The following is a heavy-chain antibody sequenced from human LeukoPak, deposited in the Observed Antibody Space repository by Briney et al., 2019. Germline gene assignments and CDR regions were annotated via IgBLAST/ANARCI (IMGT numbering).Heavy chain of an antibody. CDR1: GGSISSSSYY. J-gene: IGHJ4*02. V-gene: IGHV4-39*01. Sequence: KPSETLSPTCTVSGGSISSSSYYWGWIRQPPGKGLEWIGSIYYSGSTYYNPSLKSRVTISVDTSKNQFSLKLSSVTAADTAVYYCARRVIEYSSSSGGFDYWGQGTLVTVSS. CDR3: ARRVIEYSSSSGGFDY. CDR2: IYYSGST. D-gene: IGHD6-6*01.